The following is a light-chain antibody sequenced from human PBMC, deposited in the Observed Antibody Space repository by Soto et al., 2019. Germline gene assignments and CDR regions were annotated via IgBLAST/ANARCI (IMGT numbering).Light chain of an antibody. J-gene: IGLJ2*01. CDR2: GNS. Sequence: QSVLTQPPSVSGAPGQRVTISCTGSSSNIGAGYDVHWYQQLPGTAPKLLIYGNSNRPSGVPDRFSGSKSGTSASLAITGLQAEDEADYYCQSYDSSLSGSGVVFGGGTKLPS. CDR1: SSNIGAGYD. V-gene: IGLV1-40*01. CDR3: QSYDSSLSGSGVV.